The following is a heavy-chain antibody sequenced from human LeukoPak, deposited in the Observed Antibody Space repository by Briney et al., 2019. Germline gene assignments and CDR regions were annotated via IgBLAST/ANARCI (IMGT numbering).Heavy chain of an antibody. Sequence: SETLSLTCTVSGGSISSSSYYWGWIRQPPGKGLEWIGSIYYSGSTYYNPSLKSRVTISVDTSKNQFSLKLSSVTAADTAVYYCARDFFGGYDPNDAFDIWGQGTMVTVSS. J-gene: IGHJ3*02. CDR3: ARDFFGGYDPNDAFDI. CDR1: GGSISSSSYY. CDR2: IYYSGST. V-gene: IGHV4-39*07. D-gene: IGHD5-12*01.